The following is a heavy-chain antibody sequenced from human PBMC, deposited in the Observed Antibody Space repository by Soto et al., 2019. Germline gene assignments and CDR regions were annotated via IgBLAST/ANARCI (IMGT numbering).Heavy chain of an antibody. Sequence: SETLSLTCTVSGGSISNHYWTWIRQPPGKGLEWIGYIYESGNTKYNPSLKSRVTISLDPSRKQFSLKLSSVTAADTAVYFCVRVGSYYHFYDMDVWGQGTTVTVSS. D-gene: IGHD3-3*01. V-gene: IGHV4-59*11. CDR3: VRVGSYYHFYDMDV. CDR2: IYESGNT. J-gene: IGHJ6*02. CDR1: GGSISNHY.